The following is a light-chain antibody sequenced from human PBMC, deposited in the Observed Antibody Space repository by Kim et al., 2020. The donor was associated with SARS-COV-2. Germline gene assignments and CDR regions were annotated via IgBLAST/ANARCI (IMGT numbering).Light chain of an antibody. Sequence: QSVLTQPPSASGAPGQRVTISCSGSRSNIGSNTVNWYQHLPGTAPKLLIYINNQRPSGVPDRFSGSKSGTSASLAISGLQSEDESDYYCATWDSTLNFWVFGGGTKLTVL. CDR2: INN. CDR3: ATWDSTLNFWV. V-gene: IGLV1-44*01. J-gene: IGLJ3*02. CDR1: RSNIGSNT.